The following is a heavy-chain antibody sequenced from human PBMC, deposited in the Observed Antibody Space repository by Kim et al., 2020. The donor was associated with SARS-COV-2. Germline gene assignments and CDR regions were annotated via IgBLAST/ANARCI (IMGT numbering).Heavy chain of an antibody. V-gene: IGHV4-31*02. J-gene: IGHJ4*02. Sequence: SLKSRVTISVDTSKNQCYLKLSSVTAADTAVYYCARAGNYYDSSGYLDYWGQGTLVTVSS. CDR3: ARAGNYYDSSGYLDY. D-gene: IGHD3-22*01.